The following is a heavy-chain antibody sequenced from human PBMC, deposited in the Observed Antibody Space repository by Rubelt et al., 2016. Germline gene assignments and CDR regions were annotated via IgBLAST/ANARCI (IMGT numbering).Heavy chain of an antibody. V-gene: IGHV3-33*08. CDR3: ARLMYSSGWTPNFDY. J-gene: IGHJ4*02. D-gene: IGHD6-19*01. Sequence: GGGVFQPGRSLRLSCAASGFTFSSYAMQWVRQAPGKGLEWLTVIQVDGAATYYADSVKGRFAISRDKSKNTLYLQMNSLRGEDTAAYYCARLMYSSGWTPNFDYWGQGTLVTVSS. CDR1: GFTFSSYA. CDR2: IQVDGAAT.